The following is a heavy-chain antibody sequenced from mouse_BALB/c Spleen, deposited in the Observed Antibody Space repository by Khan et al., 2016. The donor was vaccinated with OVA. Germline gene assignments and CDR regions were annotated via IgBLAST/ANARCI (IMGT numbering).Heavy chain of an antibody. D-gene: IGHD1-1*02. CDR1: GFTFSTYG. V-gene: IGHV5-6*01. J-gene: IGHJ3*01. Sequence: EVELVESGGDLVKPGGSLKLSCAASGFTFSTYGMSWVRQTPDKRLEWVATISRGGSYTYYPDSVKGRFTISRDNAKNTLYLQMSSLKSEDTAMYYCARLAYYYNSEVFAYWGQGTLVTVSA. CDR2: ISRGGSYT. CDR3: ARLAYYYNSEVFAY.